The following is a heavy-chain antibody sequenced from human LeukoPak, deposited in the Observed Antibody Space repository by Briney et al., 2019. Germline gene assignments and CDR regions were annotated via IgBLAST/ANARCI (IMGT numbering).Heavy chain of an antibody. D-gene: IGHD3-3*01. CDR1: GFTSSGYG. CDR2: IAYDGSRK. CDR3: TRYDSSRFDP. Sequence: GGSLRLSSAASGFTSSGYGMHWVRQAPGKGLEWVTGIAYDGSRKHYADSVKGRFTISRDNSRNTMDLQMNSLRVEDTAVYHCTRYDSSRFDPWGQGTLVIVSA. J-gene: IGHJ5*02. V-gene: IGHV3-30*03.